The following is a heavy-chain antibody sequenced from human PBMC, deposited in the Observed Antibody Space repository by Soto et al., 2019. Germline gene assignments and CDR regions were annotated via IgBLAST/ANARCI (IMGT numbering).Heavy chain of an antibody. J-gene: IGHJ4*02. V-gene: IGHV4-30-4*01. Sequence: TSETLSLTCTVSGGSISSGDYYWSWIRQPPGKGLEWIGYIYYSGSTYYNPSLKSRVTISVDTSKNQFSLKLSSVTAADTAVYYCARCRYSSSWLRPYYFDYWGQGTLVTVPQ. CDR1: GGSISSGDYY. CDR3: ARCRYSSSWLRPYYFDY. D-gene: IGHD6-13*01. CDR2: IYYSGST.